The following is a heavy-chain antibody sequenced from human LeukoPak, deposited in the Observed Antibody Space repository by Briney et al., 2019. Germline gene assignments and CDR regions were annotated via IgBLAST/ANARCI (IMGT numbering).Heavy chain of an antibody. CDR3: ARGPYCSSTSCYSRYFQH. D-gene: IGHD2-2*02. CDR2: IYPGDSDT. J-gene: IGHJ1*01. Sequence: GESLKISCKGSGYSFTSYWIGWVRQMPGKGLEWMGIIYPGDSDTRYSPSFQGQVTISADKSISTAYLQWSNLKASDTAMYYCARGPYCSSTSCYSRYFQHWGQGTLVTVSS. V-gene: IGHV5-51*01. CDR1: GYSFTSYW.